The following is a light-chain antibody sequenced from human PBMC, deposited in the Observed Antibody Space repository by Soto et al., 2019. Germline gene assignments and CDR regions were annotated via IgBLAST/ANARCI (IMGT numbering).Light chain of an antibody. J-gene: IGLJ3*02. CDR1: SSDVGGYDF. CDR3: GSNAGSYTLGV. CDR2: DVS. V-gene: IGLV2-11*01. Sequence: QSALTQPRSVSGSPGQSVTISCTGTSSDVGGYDFVSWYQQHPGKAPKLMIYDVSKRPAGVPDRFSGSKSANSASLTISGLQAEDEAIYYCGSNAGSYTLGVFGGGTQLTVL.